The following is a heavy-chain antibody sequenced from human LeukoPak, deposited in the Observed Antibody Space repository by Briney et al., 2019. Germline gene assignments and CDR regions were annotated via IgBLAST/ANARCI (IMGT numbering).Heavy chain of an antibody. V-gene: IGHV1-2*07. CDR2: INPNSGGT. J-gene: IGHJ1*01. D-gene: IGHD3-22*01. CDR1: GYTFTGYY. CDR3: ARVEGGWDSSGYYFEYFQH. Sequence: ASVTVSCKSSGYTFTGYYMHWVRQAPGQGLEWMGWINPNSGGTNYAHKFQGRVTMTRDTSISTAYMELSRLRSDDTAVYYCARVEGGWDSSGYYFEYFQHWGQGTLVTVSS.